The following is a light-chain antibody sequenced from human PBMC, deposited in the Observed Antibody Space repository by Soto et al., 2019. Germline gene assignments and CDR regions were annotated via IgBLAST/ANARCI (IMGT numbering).Light chain of an antibody. V-gene: IGKV1-5*03. CDR3: QHYNSYSEA. CDR1: QTISSW. Sequence: DIQMTQSPSTLSGPVGDRVTITYRASQTISSWLAWYQQKPGKAPKLLIYKASTLKSGVPSRFSGSGSGTEFTLTISSLQPDDFATYYCQHYNSYSEAFGQGTKVDI. CDR2: KAS. J-gene: IGKJ1*01.